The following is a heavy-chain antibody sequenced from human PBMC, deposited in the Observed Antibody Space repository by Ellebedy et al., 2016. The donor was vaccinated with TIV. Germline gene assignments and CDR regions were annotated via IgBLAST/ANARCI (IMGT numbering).Heavy chain of an antibody. CDR1: GFTFSDYY. CDR2: INSGGGNI. D-gene: IGHD3-22*01. CDR3: ARAPENYYDSSGYYHFYYGMDV. J-gene: IGHJ6*02. V-gene: IGHV3-11*01. Sequence: GESLKISXAASGFTFSDYYMTWIRQAPGKGLAWLSYINSGGGNIYYADSVKGRFTISRDNAKSSLYLQMNSLRAEDTAVYYCARAPENYYDSSGYYHFYYGMDVWGQGTTVTVS.